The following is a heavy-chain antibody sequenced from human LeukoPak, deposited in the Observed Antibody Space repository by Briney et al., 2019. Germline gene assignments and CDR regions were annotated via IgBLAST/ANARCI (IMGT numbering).Heavy chain of an antibody. CDR2: ISSSGSTI. CDR1: GFTFSDYY. J-gene: IGHJ6*03. Sequence: PGGSLRLSCAASGFTFSDYYMSWIRQAPGKGLEWVSYISSSGSTIYYADSVKGRFTISRDNSKNSLYLQMNSLRTEDTALYYCAKFGEERKRGYSYGRYPDYYYMDVWGKGATVTVSS. D-gene: IGHD5-18*01. CDR3: AKFGEERKRGYSYGRYPDYYYMDV. V-gene: IGHV3-11*01.